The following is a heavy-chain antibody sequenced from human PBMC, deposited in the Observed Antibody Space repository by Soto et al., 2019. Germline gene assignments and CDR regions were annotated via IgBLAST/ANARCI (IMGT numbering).Heavy chain of an antibody. CDR3: ATSSGYLNYFDY. Sequence: QLHLVESGGGVVRPGESLRLSCVDSGFSFRTYPMHWVRQAPGKGLEWVALISYDGSSEAYAESVRDRFTVSRDNSKNTLYLQLNSLRPEDTAVYYCATSSGYLNYFDYWGQGTLVTVSS. D-gene: IGHD6-19*01. CDR1: GFSFRTYP. CDR2: ISYDGSSE. J-gene: IGHJ4*02. V-gene: IGHV3-30-3*01.